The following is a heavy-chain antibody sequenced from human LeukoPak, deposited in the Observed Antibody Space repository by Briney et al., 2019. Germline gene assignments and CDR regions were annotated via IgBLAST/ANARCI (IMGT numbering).Heavy chain of an antibody. CDR1: GGSISSYY. J-gene: IGHJ4*02. CDR3: ARASHLYDILTGYVFDY. V-gene: IGHV4-59*01. CDR2: IYYSGST. Sequence: SETLSLTCTVPGGSISSYYWSWIRQPPGKRLESIGYIYYSGSTNYNPSLKSRVTISVDTSKNQFSLKLSSVTAADTAVYYCARASHLYDILTGYVFDYWGQGTLVTVSS. D-gene: IGHD3-9*01.